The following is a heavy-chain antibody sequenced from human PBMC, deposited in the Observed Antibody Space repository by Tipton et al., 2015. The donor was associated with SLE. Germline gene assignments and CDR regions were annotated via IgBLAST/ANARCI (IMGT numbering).Heavy chain of an antibody. CDR3: ARGAPGYTAVLDF. V-gene: IGHV4-4*07. D-gene: IGHD5-18*01. CDR1: GDSISSYY. J-gene: IGHJ4*02. CDR2: IYSSGST. Sequence: TLSLTCTASGDSISSYYWNWIRQSAGKGLEWIGRIYSSGSTNYNPSLKSRVTMSVDTSKNQFSLRLRSVTAADTAVYHCARGAPGYTAVLDFWGQGMLVTVSS.